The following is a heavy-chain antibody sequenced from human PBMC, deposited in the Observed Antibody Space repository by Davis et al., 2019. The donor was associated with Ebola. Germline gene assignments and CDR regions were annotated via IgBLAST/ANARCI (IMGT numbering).Heavy chain of an antibody. D-gene: IGHD3-22*01. V-gene: IGHV3-48*02. CDR1: AFTFRTYS. CDR2: ISSSSSTI. Sequence: GESLKISCAASAFTFRTYSMNWVRQAPGKGLEWVSYISSSSSTIYYADSVKGRFTISRDNAKNSLYLQMNSLRDEDTAVYYCASMAISGYYYVPRFDFDYWGQGTLVTVSS. J-gene: IGHJ4*02. CDR3: ASMAISGYYYVPRFDFDY.